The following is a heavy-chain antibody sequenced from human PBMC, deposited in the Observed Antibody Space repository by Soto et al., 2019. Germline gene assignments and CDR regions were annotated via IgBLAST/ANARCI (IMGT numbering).Heavy chain of an antibody. CDR2: ISYDGSNQ. CDR3: AKDQASGQGSFDS. J-gene: IGHJ4*02. V-gene: IGHV3-30*18. Sequence: GGSLRLCCAASVFTFNSYGMHWFRQAPDKGLEWVALISYDGSNQYYADSVKGRFTISRDNSKNTLFLQMNSLRADDTAVYYCAKDQASGQGSFDSWGQGTLVTVSS. CDR1: VFTFNSYG.